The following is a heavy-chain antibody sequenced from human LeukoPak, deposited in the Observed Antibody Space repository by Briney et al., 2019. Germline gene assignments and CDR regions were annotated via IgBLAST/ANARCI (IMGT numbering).Heavy chain of an antibody. J-gene: IGHJ4*02. CDR3: ARDRIDFWSGYPHYFDY. Sequence: PSETLSLTCTVSGGSISSGGYYWSWIRQRPGKGLEWIGYIYYSGSTYYNPSLKSRVTISVDTSKNQFSLKLSSVTAADTAVYYCARDRIDFWSGYPHYFDYWGQGTLVTVSS. CDR1: GGSISSGGYY. V-gene: IGHV4-31*03. D-gene: IGHD3-3*01. CDR2: IYYSGST.